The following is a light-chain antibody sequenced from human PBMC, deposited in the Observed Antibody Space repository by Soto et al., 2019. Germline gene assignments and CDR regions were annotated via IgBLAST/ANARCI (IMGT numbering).Light chain of an antibody. J-gene: IGKJ1*01. CDR3: QNYNSAPRT. V-gene: IGKV1-27*01. CDR2: AAS. CDR1: QGISND. Sequence: DIQLTQSPSSLSASIGERVTISCRASQGISNDFAWYQQKPGKVPYLLIYAASTSHSGGPSRFRGSGSGTDFTLTISSLQPEDVATYYCQNYNSAPRTFGQGTKVDIK.